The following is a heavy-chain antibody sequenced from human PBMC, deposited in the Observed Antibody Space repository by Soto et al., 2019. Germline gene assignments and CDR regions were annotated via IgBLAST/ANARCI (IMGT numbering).Heavy chain of an antibody. V-gene: IGHV3-23*01. CDR2: ISGSGGST. Sequence: EVQLLESGGGLVQPGGSLRLSCAASGFTFSSYAMSWVRQAPGKGLEWVSAISGSGGSTYYADSVKGRFTISRDNSKNTLYLQRNSLRAEDTAVYYCAKDRDYGSGSYYTKYYFDYWGQGTLVTVSS. J-gene: IGHJ4*02. CDR1: GFTFSSYA. D-gene: IGHD3-10*01. CDR3: AKDRDYGSGSYYTKYYFDY.